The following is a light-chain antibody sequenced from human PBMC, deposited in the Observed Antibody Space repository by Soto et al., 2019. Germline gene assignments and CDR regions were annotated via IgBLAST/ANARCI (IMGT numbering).Light chain of an antibody. Sequence: EVVLTQSPVTLSLSPGERATLSCRASQSFRGLLAWYQQKPGQAPRLLIYDAYNRATGIPDRFSGSGSGTDFTLTISRLEPEDFAMYYCQQYGRTFGQGTKVDIK. CDR3: QQYGRT. CDR1: QSFRGL. J-gene: IGKJ1*01. V-gene: IGKV3-11*01. CDR2: DAY.